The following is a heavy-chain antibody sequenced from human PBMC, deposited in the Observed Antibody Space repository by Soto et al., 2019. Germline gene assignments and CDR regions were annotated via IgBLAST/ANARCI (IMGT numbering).Heavy chain of an antibody. CDR3: ARSIVVVTALDY. D-gene: IGHD2-21*02. J-gene: IGHJ4*02. V-gene: IGHV1-3*05. Sequence: QVQLVQSGAEEKKPGASVKVSCKASGCTFTSYAMHWVRQAPGQRLEWMGWINAGNGNTKYSQKFQGRVTITRDTSASTAYMGLSSLRSEDTAVYYCARSIVVVTALDYWGQGTLVTVSS. CDR2: INAGNGNT. CDR1: GCTFTSYA.